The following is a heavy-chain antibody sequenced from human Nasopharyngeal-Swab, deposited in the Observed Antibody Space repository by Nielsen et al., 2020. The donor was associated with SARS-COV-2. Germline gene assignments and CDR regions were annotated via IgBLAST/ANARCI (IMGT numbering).Heavy chain of an antibody. CDR3: ARKDSGSYRGYFDY. CDR2: ISWNSGSI. D-gene: IGHD1-26*01. J-gene: IGHJ4*02. V-gene: IGHV3-9*01. Sequence: SLKISCAASGFTFDDYAMHWVRQAPGKGLEWVSGISWNSGSIGYADSVKGRFTISRDNAKNSLYLQMNSLRAEDTAVYYCARKDSGSYRGYFDYWGQGTLVTVSS. CDR1: GFTFDDYA.